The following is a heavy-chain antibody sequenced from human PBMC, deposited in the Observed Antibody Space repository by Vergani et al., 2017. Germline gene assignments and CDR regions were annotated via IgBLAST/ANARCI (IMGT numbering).Heavy chain of an antibody. V-gene: IGHV4-30-4*08. CDR2: IYYSGST. J-gene: IGHJ6*02. CDR3: ARHSLEPMVRGVISYYYYYGMDV. Sequence: QVQLQESGPGLVKPSQTLSLTCTVSGGSISSGDYYWSWIRQPPGKGLEWIGYIYYSGSTYYNPSLKSRVTISVDTSKNQFSLKLSSVTAADTAVYYCARHSLEPMVRGVISYYYYYGMDVWGQGP. CDR1: GGSISSGDYY. D-gene: IGHD3-10*01.